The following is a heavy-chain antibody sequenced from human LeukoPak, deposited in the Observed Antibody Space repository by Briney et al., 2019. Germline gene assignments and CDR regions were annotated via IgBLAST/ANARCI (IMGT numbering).Heavy chain of an antibody. V-gene: IGHV1-2*02. CDR1: GYTFTGYY. CDR3: ARDRYTAMVRVFDY. Sequence: GASVKFSCKASGYTFTGYYMHWVRQAPGQGLEWMAWINPNSGGTNYAQKFQGRVTMTRDTSISTAYMELSRLRSDDTAVYYCARDRYTAMVRVFDYWAREPWSSSPQ. D-gene: IGHD5-18*01. J-gene: IGHJ4*02. CDR2: INPNSGGT.